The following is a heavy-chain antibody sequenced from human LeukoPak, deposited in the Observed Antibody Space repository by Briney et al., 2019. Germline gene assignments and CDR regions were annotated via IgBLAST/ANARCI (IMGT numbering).Heavy chain of an antibody. Sequence: GGSLRLSCAASGFTFSNAWMSWVRQAPGKGLEWVGRIKSKTDGGTTDYAAPVKGRFTISRDDSKNTLYLQMNSLKTEDTAVYYCTTDVNSGYDRGFVTWYYYYYYGMDVWGQGTTVTVSS. CDR3: TTDVNSGYDRGFVTWYYYYYYGMDV. V-gene: IGHV3-15*01. J-gene: IGHJ6*02. CDR2: IKSKTDGGTT. CDR1: GFTFSNAW. D-gene: IGHD5-12*01.